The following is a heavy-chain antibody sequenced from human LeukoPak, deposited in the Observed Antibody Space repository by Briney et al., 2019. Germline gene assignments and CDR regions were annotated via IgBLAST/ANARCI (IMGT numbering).Heavy chain of an antibody. D-gene: IGHD6-19*01. CDR3: AREMAVAGSGVIDS. J-gene: IGHJ4*02. CDR2: ISTYNDNT. Sequence: ASVKVSCKASGYTFTSYGLSWVRQAPGQGLEWMGWISTYNDNTHYAQKFQGRVTMTTDTSTNTAYMELRSLRSDDTAVYYCAREMAVAGSGVIDSWRQGTLVTVSS. V-gene: IGHV1-18*01. CDR1: GYTFTSYG.